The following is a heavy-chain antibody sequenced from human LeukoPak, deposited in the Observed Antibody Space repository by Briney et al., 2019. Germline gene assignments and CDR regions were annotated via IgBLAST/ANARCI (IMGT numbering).Heavy chain of an antibody. V-gene: IGHV4-34*01. CDR3: ARGLRSGGAY. CDR1: GGSFSGYY. D-gene: IGHD2-8*02. CDR2: INHSGST. Sequence: PSETLSLTCAVYGGSFSGYYWSWIRQPPGKGLEWIGEINHSGSTSYNPSLKSRVTISVDTSKNQFSLKLSSVTAADTAVYYCARGLRSGGAYWGQGTLVTVSS. J-gene: IGHJ4*02.